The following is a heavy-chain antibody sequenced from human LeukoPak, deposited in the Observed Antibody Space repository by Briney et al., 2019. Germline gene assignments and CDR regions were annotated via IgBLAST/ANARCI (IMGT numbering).Heavy chain of an antibody. V-gene: IGHV5-51*01. CDR2: IYPDDSDI. J-gene: IGHJ4*02. Sequence: GESLKISCKGSGYRFTTYWIGWARQMPGKGLEWMGIIYPDDSDIRYSPSFQGQVTISADKSISTSYLQWSSLTASATAMYYCARCVPEGTTTGFDYWGQGTLVTVSS. CDR3: ARCVPEGTTTGFDY. CDR1: GYRFTTYW. D-gene: IGHD1-7*01.